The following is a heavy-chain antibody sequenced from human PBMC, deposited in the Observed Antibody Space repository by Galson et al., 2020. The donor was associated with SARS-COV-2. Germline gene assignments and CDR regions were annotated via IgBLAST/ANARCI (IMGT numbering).Heavy chain of an antibody. CDR2: ISSSGGTI. V-gene: IGHV3-11*01. CDR3: AREGIYTSENFRWYFFDS. J-gene: IGHJ4*02. D-gene: IGHD2-15*01. CDR1: GFTFNDYY. Sequence: NSGGSLRLSCAASGFTFNDYYMSWIRQAPGKGLEWLSYISSSGGTIHYADSVKGRFTISRDNSKNSLFLQLNSLRAEDTAVYYCAREGIYTSENFRWYFFDSWGQGALVTVSS.